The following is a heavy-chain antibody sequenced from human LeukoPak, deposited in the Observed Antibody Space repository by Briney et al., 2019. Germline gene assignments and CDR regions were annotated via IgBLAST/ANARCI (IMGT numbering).Heavy chain of an antibody. Sequence: ASVKVSCKASGYTFTSYAMHWVRQAPGQRLEWMGWINAGNGNTKYSQKFQGRVTITRDTSASTAYMELSSLRSEDTAVYYCASYISPVGATKSNDPPYYYYYMDVWGKGTTVTVSS. CDR1: GYTFTSYA. V-gene: IGHV1-3*01. CDR3: ASYISPVGATKSNDPPYYYYYMDV. J-gene: IGHJ6*03. D-gene: IGHD1-26*01. CDR2: INAGNGNT.